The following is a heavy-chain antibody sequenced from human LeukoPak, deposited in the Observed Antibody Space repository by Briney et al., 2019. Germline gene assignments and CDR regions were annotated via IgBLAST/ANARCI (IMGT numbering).Heavy chain of an antibody. CDR2: IYHSGST. CDR1: GGSISSGGYY. Sequence: SQTLSLTCTVSGGSISSGGYYWSWIRQPPGKGLGWIGYIYHSGSTYYNPSLKSRVTISVDRSKNQFSLKLSSVTAADTAVYYCARDMPSVDTAMADDYWGQGTLVTVSS. CDR3: ARDMPSVDTAMADDY. D-gene: IGHD5-18*01. V-gene: IGHV4-30-2*01. J-gene: IGHJ4*02.